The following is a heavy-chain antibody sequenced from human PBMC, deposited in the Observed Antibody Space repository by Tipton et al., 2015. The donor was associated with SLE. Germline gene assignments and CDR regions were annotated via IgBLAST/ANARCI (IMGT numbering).Heavy chain of an antibody. CDR1: GFTFSSYE. J-gene: IGHJ4*02. Sequence: SLRLSCAASGFTFSSYEMNWVRQAPGKGLEWVSYISSPGSTISYADSVKGRFTISRDNAKNSLYLQMNSLRAEDTAVYYCARDNNDYWGQGTLVTVSS. CDR3: ARDNNDY. CDR2: ISSPGSTI. V-gene: IGHV3-48*03. D-gene: IGHD1/OR15-1a*01.